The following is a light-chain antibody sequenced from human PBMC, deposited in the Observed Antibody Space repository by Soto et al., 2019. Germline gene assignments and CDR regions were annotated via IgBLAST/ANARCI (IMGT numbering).Light chain of an antibody. J-gene: IGLJ3*02. Sequence: QSALTQPASVSGAPGQSITISCTGTSNDVGGYNYVSWFQQHPGKAPKLMIYEVSNRPSGVSNRFSGSKSGDTASLTISGLQAEDEAEYYCSSDTTTSTWVFGGGTKVTVL. V-gene: IGLV2-14*01. CDR3: SSDTTTSTWV. CDR1: SNDVGGYNY. CDR2: EVS.